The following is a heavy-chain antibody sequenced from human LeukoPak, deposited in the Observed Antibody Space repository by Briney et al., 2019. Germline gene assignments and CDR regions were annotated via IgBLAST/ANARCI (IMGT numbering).Heavy chain of an antibody. Sequence: GGSLRLSCAASGFTFSNCAMHWVRQAPGKGLEWVAFIRYDGSNKFYADSVKGRFTISRDNAKNSLYLQMNSLRAEDTAVYYCARDRGSYEAIGDYWGQGTLVTVAS. D-gene: IGHD1-26*01. J-gene: IGHJ4*02. V-gene: IGHV3-30*02. CDR3: ARDRGSYEAIGDY. CDR2: IRYDGSNK. CDR1: GFTFSNCA.